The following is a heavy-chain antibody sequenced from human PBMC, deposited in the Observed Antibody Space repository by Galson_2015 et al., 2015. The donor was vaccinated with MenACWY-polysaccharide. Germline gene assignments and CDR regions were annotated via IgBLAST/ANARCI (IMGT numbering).Heavy chain of an antibody. CDR3: ARNPSRLDIAAASH. V-gene: IGHV3-30*02. D-gene: IGHD6-13*01. J-gene: IGHJ4*02. Sequence: SLRLSCAGSGFTFGGNGLHWVRQAPGKGLEWVDLIRNDERKHYTDAVKGRFTISRDNSKNTLYLQMNSLRPEDTAVYYCARNPSRLDIAAASHWGQGALVSVSS. CDR1: GFTFGGNG. CDR2: IRNDERK.